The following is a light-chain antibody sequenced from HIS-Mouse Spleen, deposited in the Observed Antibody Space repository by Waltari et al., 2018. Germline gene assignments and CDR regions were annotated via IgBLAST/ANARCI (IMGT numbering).Light chain of an antibody. CDR3: SSYTSSSTLV. CDR2: EVS. J-gene: IGLJ3*02. CDR1: SSDVGGYNY. Sequence: QSALTQPASVSGSPGQSITISCTGTSSDVGGYNYVPWYQQPPGKAPNLMIYEVSNRPSGVSNRFSGSKSGNTASLTISGLQAEDEADYYCSSYTSSSTLVFGGGTKLTVL. V-gene: IGLV2-14*01.